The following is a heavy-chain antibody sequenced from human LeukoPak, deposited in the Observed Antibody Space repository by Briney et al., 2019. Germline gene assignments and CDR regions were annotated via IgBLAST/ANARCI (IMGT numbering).Heavy chain of an antibody. D-gene: IGHD1-26*01. Sequence: GGSLKLSCAASGFTFSDSAIHWVRQASGKGLECLGRIRSNPQSYATAYDESLKGRFTISRDDAKNTAYLQMSSLKVEDTAVYYCTRVGPSTVVDYWGQGTQVTVSS. CDR1: GFTFSDSA. V-gene: IGHV3-73*01. CDR3: TRVGPSTVVDY. CDR2: IRSNPQSYAT. J-gene: IGHJ4*02.